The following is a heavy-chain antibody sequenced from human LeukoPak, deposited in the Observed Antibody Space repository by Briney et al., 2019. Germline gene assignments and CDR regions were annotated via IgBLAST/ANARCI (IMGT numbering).Heavy chain of an antibody. CDR3: AREGIAAAGTFDY. V-gene: IGHV4-4*02. CDR2: IYHSGST. J-gene: IGHJ4*02. Sequence: EIYHSGSTNYNPSLKSRVTISVDKSKNQFSLKLSSVTAADTAVYYCAREGIAAAGTFDYWGQGTLVTVSS. D-gene: IGHD6-13*01.